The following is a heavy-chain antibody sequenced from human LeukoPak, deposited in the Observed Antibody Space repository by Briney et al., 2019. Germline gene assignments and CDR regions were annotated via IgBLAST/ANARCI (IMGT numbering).Heavy chain of an antibody. CDR1: GDSLSATTYF. CDR2: IYFTGTT. Sequence: SETLSLTCTVSGDSLSATTYFWVWIRQPPGKGLEWIGNIYFTGTTFYNPSLESRVIMSIGTSKHHFSLDLSSVTAADMAVYYCASWLSDGCSWFHFHSWGQGTLVTVSS. CDR3: ASWLSDGCSWFHFHS. V-gene: IGHV4-39*02. J-gene: IGHJ4*02. D-gene: IGHD6-13*01.